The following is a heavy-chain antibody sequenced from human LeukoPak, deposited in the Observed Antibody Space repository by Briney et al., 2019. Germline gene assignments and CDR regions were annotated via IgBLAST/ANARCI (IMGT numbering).Heavy chain of an antibody. V-gene: IGHV3-74*01. J-gene: IGHJ4*02. CDR2: INPDGSYT. CDR3: TRDTFGGDDV. CDR1: GFTFSSYW. D-gene: IGHD3-16*01. Sequence: GGSLSLSCAASGFTFSSYWMHWVGQAPGEGLVWVSRINPDGSYTSYADSVKGRFTISRDNAKNTLYLQMNSLTADDSAVYYCTRDTFGGDDVWGQGTLLTVSS.